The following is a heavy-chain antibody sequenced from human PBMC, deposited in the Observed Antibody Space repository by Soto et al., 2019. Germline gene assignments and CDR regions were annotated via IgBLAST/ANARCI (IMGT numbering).Heavy chain of an antibody. Sequence: SETLSLTCTVSGGSISSYYWSWIRQPPGKGLEWIGYIYNSGSTVYNPSLKSRLTISLDTSKNQVSLKLSSVTAADTAVYYCTRPNQGDYTFDIWGQGTVVTVSS. J-gene: IGHJ3*02. D-gene: IGHD4-17*01. CDR2: IYNSGST. CDR3: TRPNQGDYTFDI. V-gene: IGHV4-59*08. CDR1: GGSISSYY.